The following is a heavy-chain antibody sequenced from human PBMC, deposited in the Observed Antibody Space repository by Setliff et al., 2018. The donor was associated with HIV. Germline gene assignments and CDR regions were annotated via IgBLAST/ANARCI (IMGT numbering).Heavy chain of an antibody. V-gene: IGHV4-39*02. D-gene: IGHD3-3*01. CDR2: VHSSGST. CDR1: GGFISGSSYY. J-gene: IGHJ3*02. Sequence: SETLSLTCNVSGGFISGSSYYWGWIRQPPGKGLEWIGSVHSSGSTPSNPSLGCRVTLSIDTSRNHFSLQLTSVTAADTAVYCCARTLTTSYNFWGDAFDIWGQGTVVTVSS. CDR3: ARTLTTSYNFWGDAFDI.